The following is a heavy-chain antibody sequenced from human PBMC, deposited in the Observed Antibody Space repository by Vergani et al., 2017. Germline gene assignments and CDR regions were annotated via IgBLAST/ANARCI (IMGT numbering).Heavy chain of an antibody. D-gene: IGHD4-17*01. J-gene: IGHJ5*02. V-gene: IGHV1-18*01. CDR3: ARQKSDTVTTEGQLYNWFDP. CDR2: ISAYNGNT. CDR1: GYTFTSYG. Sequence: QVQLVQSGAEVKKPGASVKVSCKASGYTFTSYGISWVRQAPGQGLEWMGWISAYNGNTNYAQKLQGRVTMTTDTSTSTAYMELRSLRSDDTAVYYCARQKSDTVTTEGQLYNWFDPWGQGTLVTVSS.